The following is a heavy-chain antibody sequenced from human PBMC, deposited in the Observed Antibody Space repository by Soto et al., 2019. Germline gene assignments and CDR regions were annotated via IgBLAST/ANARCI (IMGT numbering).Heavy chain of an antibody. J-gene: IGHJ4*02. Sequence: PSETLSLTCNVSGGSISSGGYYWSWIRQHPGKGLEWIGYIYYSGSTYYNPSLKSRVTISVDTSKNQFSLRLSSVTAADTAVYFCARGYSSSPLFEDYFDYWGQGALVTVSS. CDR1: GGSISSGGYY. CDR3: ARGYSSSPLFEDYFDY. CDR2: IYYSGST. D-gene: IGHD6-13*01. V-gene: IGHV4-31*03.